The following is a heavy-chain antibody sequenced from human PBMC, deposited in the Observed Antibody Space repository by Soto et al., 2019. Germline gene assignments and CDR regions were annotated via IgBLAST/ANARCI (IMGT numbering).Heavy chain of an antibody. J-gene: IGHJ4*02. Sequence: PSETLSLTCTLSGGSISSSSYYWGWIRQPPGKGLEWIGNIYYSGSTYYNPSLKSRVTISVDTSKNQISLTLNSVTAADTAVYFCARGEPYGKVDYWGPGTLVTVSS. CDR2: IYYSGST. V-gene: IGHV4-39*01. CDR3: ARGEPYGKVDY. CDR1: GGSISSSSYY. D-gene: IGHD3-16*01.